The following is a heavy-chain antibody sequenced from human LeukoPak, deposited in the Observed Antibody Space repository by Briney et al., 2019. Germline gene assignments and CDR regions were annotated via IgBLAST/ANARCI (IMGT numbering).Heavy chain of an antibody. CDR1: GASTSSSSYC. V-gene: IGHV4-39*01. J-gene: IGHJ5*02. D-gene: IGHD6-13*01. CDR3: ARRTAETGNRLDP. Sequence: PSETLSLTCTVSGASTSSSSYCWDWIRQPPGKGLEWIGSIYYSGSTYYNSSLKSRVTISVDTSKNQFSLKLSSVTAADTAVYYCARRTAETGNRLDPWGQGTLVTVSS. CDR2: IYYSGST.